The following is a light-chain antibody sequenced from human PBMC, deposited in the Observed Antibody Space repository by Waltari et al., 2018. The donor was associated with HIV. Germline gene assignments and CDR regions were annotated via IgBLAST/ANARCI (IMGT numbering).Light chain of an antibody. CDR2: KNN. CDR1: TSNTRNNY. V-gene: IGLV1-47*01. J-gene: IGLJ1*01. CDR3: AAWDDSLSGPYV. Sequence: QSVLTQPPSASGTPAQRVTISCSGSTSNTRNNYVYWYQQFPEPAPKLLIYKNNKRPSGVPDRFSGSKSGTSASLAISGLRSDDEAVYYCAAWDDSLSGPYVFGSGTEVTVL.